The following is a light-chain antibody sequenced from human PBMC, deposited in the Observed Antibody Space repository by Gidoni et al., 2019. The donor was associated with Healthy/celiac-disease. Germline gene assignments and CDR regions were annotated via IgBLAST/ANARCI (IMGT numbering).Light chain of an antibody. CDR2: KDS. CDR1: ALPKQY. V-gene: IGLV3-25*03. CDR3: QSADSSGTYEV. J-gene: IGLJ3*02. Sequence: VSVSPGQTARITCSGDALPKQYAYWYQQKPGQAPVLVIYKDSERPSGIPERFSGSSSGTTVTLTISGVQAEDEADYYCQSADSSGTYEVFGGGTKLTVL.